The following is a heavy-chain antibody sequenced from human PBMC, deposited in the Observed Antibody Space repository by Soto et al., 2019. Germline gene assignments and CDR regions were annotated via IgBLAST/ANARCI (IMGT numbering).Heavy chain of an antibody. CDR3: ARGITPAAMVHNWFDT. D-gene: IGHD2-2*01. Sequence: SVKASCKASGGTFSSYAISWVRQAPGQGLEWMGGIIPIFGTANYAQKFQGRVTITADESTSTAYMELSSLRSEDTAVYYGARGITPAAMVHNWFDTWGQGTLATVSS. CDR1: GGTFSSYA. V-gene: IGHV1-69*13. CDR2: IIPIFGTA. J-gene: IGHJ5*02.